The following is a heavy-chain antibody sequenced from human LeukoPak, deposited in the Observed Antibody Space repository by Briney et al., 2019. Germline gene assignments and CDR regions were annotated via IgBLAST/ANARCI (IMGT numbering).Heavy chain of an antibody. CDR2: IGRGGGDI. CDR3: AKYAPPTSVVTRFFVH. CDR1: GFTFSDYA. V-gene: IGHV3-23*01. D-gene: IGHD4-23*01. J-gene: IGHJ4*02. Sequence: GGSLRLSCAASGFTFSDYAMTWVRQAPGKGLEWVSVIGRGGGDIQYADSVQGRFSISRDNSKNTLYLQMNSLRAEDTAIYFCAKYAPPTSVVTRFFVHWGQGTLVTVSS.